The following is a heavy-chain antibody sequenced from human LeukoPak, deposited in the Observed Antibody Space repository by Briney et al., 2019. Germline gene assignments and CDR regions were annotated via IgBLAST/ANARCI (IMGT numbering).Heavy chain of an antibody. D-gene: IGHD3-9*01. CDR1: GFTVSSNY. Sequence: GGSLRLSCAASGFTVSSNYMSWVRQAPGKGLEWVSVIYSGGSTYYADSVKGRFTISRDNSKNTLYLQMNSLRAEDTAVYYCARGVNFDWLLPYYFDYWGQGTLVTVSS. CDR2: IYSGGST. V-gene: IGHV3-53*01. CDR3: ARGVNFDWLLPYYFDY. J-gene: IGHJ4*02.